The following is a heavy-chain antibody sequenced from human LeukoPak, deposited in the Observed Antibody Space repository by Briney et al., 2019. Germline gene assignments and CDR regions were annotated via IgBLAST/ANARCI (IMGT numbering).Heavy chain of an antibody. Sequence: SQTLSLTCALSGDSVSSNSAAWLWIRQSPSRGLEWLGRTYYRSKWYNHYAVSVRGRITITPDTSKSQFALQLNSVTPEDTAVYYCAREGEVGTTWSWFDPWGQGTLVTVSS. J-gene: IGHJ5*02. CDR3: AREGEVGTTWSWFDP. V-gene: IGHV6-1*01. CDR1: GDSVSSNSAA. D-gene: IGHD1-26*01. CDR2: TYYRSKWYN.